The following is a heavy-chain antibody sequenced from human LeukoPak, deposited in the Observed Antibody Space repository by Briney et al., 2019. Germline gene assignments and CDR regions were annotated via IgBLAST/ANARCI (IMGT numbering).Heavy chain of an antibody. CDR2: IYYSGST. Sequence: SETLSLTCTVSGGSISSYYWSWIRQPPGKGLEWIGYIYYSGSTNYNPSLKSRVTISVDTSKNQFSLKLSSVTAADTAVYYCARDRGPPRAPPFDYWGQGTLVTVSS. CDR1: GGSISSYY. D-gene: IGHD3-10*01. V-gene: IGHV4-59*01. J-gene: IGHJ4*02. CDR3: ARDRGPPRAPPFDY.